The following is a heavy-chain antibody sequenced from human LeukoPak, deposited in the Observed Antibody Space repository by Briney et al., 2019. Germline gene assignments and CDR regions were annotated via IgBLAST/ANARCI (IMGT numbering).Heavy chain of an antibody. D-gene: IGHD1-20*01. J-gene: IGHJ4*02. CDR2: INHSGST. Sequence: SETLSLTCAVYGGSFSGYYWSWIRQPPGKGLEWIGEINHSGSTNYNPSLKSRITISVDTSKIHFSLNLTSVTAADTAVYYCARVRYNWNRDFDYWGQGTLVTVSS. CDR1: GGSFSGYY. CDR3: ARVRYNWNRDFDY. V-gene: IGHV4-34*01.